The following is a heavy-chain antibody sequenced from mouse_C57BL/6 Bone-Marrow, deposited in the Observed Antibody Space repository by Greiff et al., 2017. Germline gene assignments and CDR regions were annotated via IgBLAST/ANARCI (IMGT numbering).Heavy chain of an antibody. CDR3: ARGDYDYDMRDD. Sequence: VQLQQPGAELVKPGASVKLSCKASGYTFTSYWMHWVKQRPGRGLEWIGRIAPNSGGTKYTEKFKSKATLTVDKPSSPAYMQLSSLTSEDSAVYYCARGDYDYDMRDDCGQGTTLTGSS. CDR1: GYTFTSYW. J-gene: IGHJ2*01. D-gene: IGHD2-4*01. V-gene: IGHV1-72*01. CDR2: IAPNSGGT.